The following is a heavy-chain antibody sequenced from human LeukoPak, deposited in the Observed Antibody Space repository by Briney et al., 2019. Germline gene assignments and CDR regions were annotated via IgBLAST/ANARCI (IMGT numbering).Heavy chain of an antibody. V-gene: IGHV3-21*01. CDR3: ARVPKPQWLPRDYYYMDV. Sequence: GGSLRLSCAASGFTFSSYSMNWVRQAPGKGLEWVSSISSSSSYIYYADSVKGRFTISRDNAKNSLYLQMNSLRAEDTAVYYCARVPKPQWLPRDYYYMDVWGKGTTVTVSS. CDR2: ISSSSSYI. D-gene: IGHD6-19*01. J-gene: IGHJ6*03. CDR1: GFTFSSYS.